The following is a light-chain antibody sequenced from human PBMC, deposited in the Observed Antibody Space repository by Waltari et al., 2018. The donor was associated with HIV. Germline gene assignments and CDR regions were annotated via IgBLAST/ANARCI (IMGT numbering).Light chain of an antibody. CDR2: HDD. Sequence: SYVLTQPPSITVAPGKTAKITCGGKNIGSRDVHWYQQKPVQAPILVIYHDDDRPSGIPERFSGANSDNTATLTIKRVEVGDEADYYCQVWDSGSDHVFGSGTTVTVL. CDR1: NIGSRD. J-gene: IGLJ1*01. CDR3: QVWDSGSDHV. V-gene: IGLV3-21*01.